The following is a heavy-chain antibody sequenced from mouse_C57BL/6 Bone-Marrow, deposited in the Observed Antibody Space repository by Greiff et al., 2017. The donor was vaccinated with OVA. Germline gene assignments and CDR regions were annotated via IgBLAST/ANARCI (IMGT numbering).Heavy chain of an antibody. J-gene: IGHJ1*03. CDR1: GYTFTSYG. Sequence: QVQLQQSGAELARPGASVKLSCKASGYTFTSYGISWVKQRTGQGLEWIGEIYPRSGNTYYNEKFKGKATLTADTSSSTAYMELRSLTSEDSAVYFCARHLYSNYVGWYFDVWGTGTTVTVSS. CDR3: ARHLYSNYVGWYFDV. CDR2: IYPRSGNT. D-gene: IGHD2-5*01. V-gene: IGHV1-81*01.